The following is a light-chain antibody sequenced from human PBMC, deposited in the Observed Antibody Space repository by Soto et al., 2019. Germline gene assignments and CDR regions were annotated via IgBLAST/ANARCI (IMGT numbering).Light chain of an antibody. CDR1: SGHSSYA. CDR2: LNSDGSH. V-gene: IGLV4-69*01. Sequence: QLVLTQSPSDSASLGASVKLTCTLSSGHSSYAIAWHQQQPKKGPRYLMKLNSDGSHSKGDGIPDRFSGSSSGAERYLTISSLQSEDEADYYCQTWGTGIQVFGGGTKLTVL. J-gene: IGLJ3*02. CDR3: QTWGTGIQV.